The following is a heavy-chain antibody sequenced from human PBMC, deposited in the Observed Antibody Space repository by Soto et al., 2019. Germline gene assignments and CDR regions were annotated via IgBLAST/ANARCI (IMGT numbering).Heavy chain of an antibody. Sequence: QVQLVQSGAEVKKPGSSVKVSCKASGGTFSSYTISWVRQAPGQGLEWMGRIIPILGIANYAQKFQGRVTITADKSTSTDYMELSSLRSEDTAVYYCATEDLSTQFKTGYGMDVWGQETTVTVSS. CDR1: GGTFSSYT. J-gene: IGHJ6*02. CDR3: ATEDLSTQFKTGYGMDV. D-gene: IGHD3-16*02. CDR2: IIPILGIA. V-gene: IGHV1-69*02.